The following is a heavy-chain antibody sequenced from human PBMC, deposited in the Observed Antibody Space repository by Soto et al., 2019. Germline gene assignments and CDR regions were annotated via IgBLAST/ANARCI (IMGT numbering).Heavy chain of an antibody. Sequence: EVQLVESGGGLVKPGGSLRLSCAASGFTFSSYSMNWVRQAPGKGLEWVSSISSSSSYIYYADSVKGRFTISRDNAKNSLYLQMNSLRAEDTAVYYCARVRLGGFYFDYWGQGTLVTVPS. J-gene: IGHJ4*02. D-gene: IGHD4-17*01. CDR3: ARVRLGGFYFDY. CDR2: ISSSSSYI. V-gene: IGHV3-21*01. CDR1: GFTFSSYS.